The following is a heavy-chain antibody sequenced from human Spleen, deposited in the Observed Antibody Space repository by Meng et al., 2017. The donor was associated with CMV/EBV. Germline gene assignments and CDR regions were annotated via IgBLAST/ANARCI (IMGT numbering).Heavy chain of an antibody. J-gene: IGHJ4*02. D-gene: IGHD2/OR15-2a*01. CDR2: IIPIFGTA. Sequence: CKASRGPFSSYAISWVRQTPGQGLEWMGGIIPIFGTANYAQKFQGRVTITTDESTSTAYMELSSLRSEDTAVYYCARYRYLYGNYFDYWGQGTLVTVSS. CDR3: ARYRYLYGNYFDY. V-gene: IGHV1-69*05. CDR1: RGPFSSYA.